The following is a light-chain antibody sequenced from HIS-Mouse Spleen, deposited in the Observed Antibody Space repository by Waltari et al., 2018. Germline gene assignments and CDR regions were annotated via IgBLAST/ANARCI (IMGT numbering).Light chain of an antibody. V-gene: IGKV1-39*01. CDR3: QQSYSTLRRT. Sequence: DIQMTQSPSSLSASVGDRVTITCRASKSISSYLNWYQQKPGKAPKLLIYAASRLQSGVPSRFSGSGSGTDFTLTISSLQPEDFATYYCQQSYSTLRRTFGQGTKVEIK. J-gene: IGKJ1*01. CDR2: AAS. CDR1: KSISSY.